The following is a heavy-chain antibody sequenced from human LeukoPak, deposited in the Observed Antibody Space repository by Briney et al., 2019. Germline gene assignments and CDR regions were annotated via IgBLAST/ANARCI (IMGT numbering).Heavy chain of an antibody. J-gene: IGHJ4*02. D-gene: IGHD3-22*01. CDR1: GFTLSSYW. V-gene: IGHV3-30*03. CDR2: ISYDGSNK. Sequence: QSGGSLRLSCAASGFTLSSYWMSWVRQAPGKGLEWVAVISYDGSNKYYADSVKGRFTISRDNSKNTLYLQMNSLRAEDTAVYYCARDRYYDSSGYLDYWGQGTLVTVSS. CDR3: ARDRYYDSSGYLDY.